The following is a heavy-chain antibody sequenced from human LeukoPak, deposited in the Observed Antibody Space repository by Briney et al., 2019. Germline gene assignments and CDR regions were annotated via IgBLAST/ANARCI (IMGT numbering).Heavy chain of an antibody. J-gene: IGHJ4*02. CDR3: ARGSFYDSSGYSY. V-gene: IGHV4-59*12. CDR1: GGSISSYY. D-gene: IGHD3-22*01. Sequence: PSETLSLTCTVSGGSISSYYCSWIRQPPGKGLEWIAYIYYNGNTKYDSSLKSRVTISVDTSKNQFSLKLSSVTAADTAVYYCARGSFYDSSGYSYWGQGTLVTVSS. CDR2: IYYNGNT.